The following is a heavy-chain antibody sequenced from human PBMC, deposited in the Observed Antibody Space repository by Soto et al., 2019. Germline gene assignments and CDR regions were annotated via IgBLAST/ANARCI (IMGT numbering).Heavy chain of an antibody. J-gene: IGHJ6*02. V-gene: IGHV3-21*01. CDR3: ARDYPEIQRWTGLDYGMDV. Sequence: PGGSLRLSCAASGFKFSSYRMNWVRQATGQGREWVSSISSSSSYIYYVDSVKGRFTISRDNAKNSLYLQMNSLRAEDKAVYYCARDYPEIQRWTGLDYGMDVWGQGTTVTVSS. CDR1: GFKFSSYR. D-gene: IGHD5-18*01. CDR2: ISSSSSYI.